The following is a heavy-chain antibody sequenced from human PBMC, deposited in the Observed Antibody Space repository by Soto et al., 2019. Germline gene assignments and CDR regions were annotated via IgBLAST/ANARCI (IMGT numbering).Heavy chain of an antibody. CDR3: ARLTGYLPHVYYYGMDV. V-gene: IGHV3-48*02. Sequence: HPGGSLRLSCAASGFTFSSYSMNWVRQAPGKGLEWVSYISSSSSTIYYADSVKGRFTISRDNAKNSLYLQMNSLRDEDTAVYYCARLTGYLPHVYYYGMDVWGQGTMVTVSS. D-gene: IGHD3-9*01. CDR2: ISSSSSTI. J-gene: IGHJ6*02. CDR1: GFTFSSYS.